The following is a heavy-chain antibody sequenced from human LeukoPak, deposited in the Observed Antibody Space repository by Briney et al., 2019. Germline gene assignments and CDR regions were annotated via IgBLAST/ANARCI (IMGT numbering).Heavy chain of an antibody. V-gene: IGHV3-23*01. Sequence: AGSLRLSCAASGFILSTYTMNWVRQAPGKGLEWVSAISGSGDNTYYADSVKGRFTVSRDNSKTTLYVQMNSLRAEDTAVYYCARIKSQGVVVPLLRSTYYFDYWGQGTLVTVSS. J-gene: IGHJ4*02. CDR2: ISGSGDNT. D-gene: IGHD2-21*01. CDR1: GFILSTYT. CDR3: ARIKSQGVVVPLLRSTYYFDY.